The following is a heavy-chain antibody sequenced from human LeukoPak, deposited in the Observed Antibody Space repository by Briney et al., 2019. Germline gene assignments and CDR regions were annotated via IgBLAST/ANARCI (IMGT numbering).Heavy chain of an antibody. CDR1: GFTFSSYS. J-gene: IGHJ4*02. V-gene: IGHV3-48*01. D-gene: IGHD6-19*01. CDR3: ARAPRLAVAGTEFDY. Sequence: SGGSLRLSCAASGFTFSSYSMHGVRQAPGKGLEWVSYISSSSSTIYYADSVKGRFTISRDNAKNSLYLQMNSLRAEDTAVYYCARAPRLAVAGTEFDYWGQGTLVTVSS. CDR2: ISSSSSTI.